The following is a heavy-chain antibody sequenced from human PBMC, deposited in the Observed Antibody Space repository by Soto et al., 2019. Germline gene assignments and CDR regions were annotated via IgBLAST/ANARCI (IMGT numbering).Heavy chain of an antibody. V-gene: IGHV4-59*01. D-gene: IGHD1-26*01. Sequence: PSETLSLTCPIAGGSISGYYWSWIRQPPGKGLEWIGYIYYSGSTNYNPSLKSRVTISVDTSKNQFSLKLNSVTAADTAVYYCGRNSGSYYRWFDPWGQGTLVTVSS. CDR1: GGSISGYY. CDR2: IYYSGST. CDR3: GRNSGSYYRWFDP. J-gene: IGHJ5*02.